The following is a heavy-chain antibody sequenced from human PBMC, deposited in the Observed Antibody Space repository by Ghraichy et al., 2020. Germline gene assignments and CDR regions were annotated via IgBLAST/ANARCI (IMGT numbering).Heavy chain of an antibody. CDR2: IYHSGST. V-gene: IGHV4-30-2*01. CDR1: GGSISSGGYS. Sequence: SETLSLTCAVSGGSISSGGYSWSWIRQPPGKGLEWIGYIYHSGSTYYNPSLKSRVTISVDRSKNQFSLKLSSVTAADTAVYYCVREAPAGIIDFWGQGTLVTVSS. D-gene: IGHD6-25*01. CDR3: VREAPAGIIDF. J-gene: IGHJ4*02.